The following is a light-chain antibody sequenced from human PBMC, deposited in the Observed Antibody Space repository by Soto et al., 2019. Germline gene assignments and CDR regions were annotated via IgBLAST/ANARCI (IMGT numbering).Light chain of an antibody. J-gene: IGLJ1*01. Sequence: QSVLTQPPSVSAAPGQKITISCSGGSSNIGSNYVSWYQQLPGTAPKVLIYDNNKRPSGIPDRFSGSKSATSATLGITGLQTGDEADYYCGTWDSSLNVAVFGTGTKVTVL. CDR3: GTWDSSLNVAV. V-gene: IGLV1-51*01. CDR1: SSNIGSNY. CDR2: DNN.